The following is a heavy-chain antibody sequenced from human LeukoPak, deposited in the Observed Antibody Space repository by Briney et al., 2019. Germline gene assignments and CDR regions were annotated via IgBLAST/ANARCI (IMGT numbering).Heavy chain of an antibody. V-gene: IGHV4-34*01. CDR2: INHGGST. CDR3: ARGAAVAAFDY. J-gene: IGHJ4*02. CDR1: GGSFSGYY. D-gene: IGHD6-19*01. Sequence: SETLSLTCAVYGGSFSGYYWSWLRQPPGKGLEWIGEINHGGSTNYNPSLKSRVTISVDTSKNQFSLKLSSVTAADTAVYYCARGAAVAAFDYWGQGTLVTVSS.